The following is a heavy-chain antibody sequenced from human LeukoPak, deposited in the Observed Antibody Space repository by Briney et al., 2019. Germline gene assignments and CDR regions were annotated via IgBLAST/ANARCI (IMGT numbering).Heavy chain of an antibody. J-gene: IGHJ4*02. CDR3: ARRHYDLWTGFYQYFDY. Sequence: GESLKISCQASGYKFANYWIGWVRQMPGKGREWLGIIYPDDSDIRYSPSLRGQVTISVDRSINTAYLQWTSLEASDTAMYYCARRHYDLWTGFYQYFDYWGQGTPVTVSS. D-gene: IGHD3-3*01. CDR2: IYPDDSDI. V-gene: IGHV5-51*01. CDR1: GYKFANYW.